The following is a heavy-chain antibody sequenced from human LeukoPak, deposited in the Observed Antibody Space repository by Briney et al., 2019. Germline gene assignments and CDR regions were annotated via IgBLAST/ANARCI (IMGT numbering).Heavy chain of an antibody. V-gene: IGHV5-51*01. CDR3: ARRKRGGFDY. CDR2: IYPGGSDT. J-gene: IGHJ4*02. Sequence: GESLKISCKGSGYSFTNDWIGWVRQMPGKSLEWMGIIYPGGSDTIYSPSFQSQVTISADKSISTAYLQWSRLKASDTAIYYCARRKRGGFDYWGEGTLVTVSS. D-gene: IGHD3-3*01. CDR1: GYSFTNDW.